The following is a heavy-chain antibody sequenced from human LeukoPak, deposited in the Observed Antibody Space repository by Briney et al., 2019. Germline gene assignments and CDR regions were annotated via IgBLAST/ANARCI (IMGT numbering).Heavy chain of an antibody. V-gene: IGHV1-18*01. CDR1: GYTFTDYG. CDR2: ISAYNGNT. Sequence: ASVKVSCETSGYTFTDYGISWVRQAPGQGLEWMGWISAYNGNTNHAQKLQGRVTMTTDTSTRTAYMELRSLRSDDTAVYYCATSYYDSSGYYYIAEYFQHWGQGTLVTVSS. J-gene: IGHJ1*01. CDR3: ATSYYDSSGYYYIAEYFQH. D-gene: IGHD3-22*01.